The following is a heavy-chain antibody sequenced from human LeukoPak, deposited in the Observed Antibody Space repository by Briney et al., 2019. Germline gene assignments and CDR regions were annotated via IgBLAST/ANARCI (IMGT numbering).Heavy chain of an antibody. J-gene: IGHJ1*01. CDR2: ISGSGGGT. CDR3: AKGGSTWSAYFQH. D-gene: IGHD6-13*01. CDR1: GFTFSSYA. Sequence: GGSVRLYCAASGFTFSSYAMSWVRQAPGKGLEWVSGISGSGGGTHYADSVKGRFIITRDNSENTLYLQMNSLRAEDTAVYYCAKGGSTWSAYFQHWGQGTLVIVSS. V-gene: IGHV3-23*01.